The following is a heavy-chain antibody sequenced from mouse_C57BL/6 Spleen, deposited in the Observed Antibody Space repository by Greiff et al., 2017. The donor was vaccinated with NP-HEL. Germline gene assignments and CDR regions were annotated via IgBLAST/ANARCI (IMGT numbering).Heavy chain of an antibody. D-gene: IGHD2-5*01. CDR2: IDPSDSYT. J-gene: IGHJ2*01. Sequence: QVQLQQPGAELVKPGASVKLSCKASGYTFTSYWMQWVKQRPGQGLEWIGEIDPSDSYTNYNQKFKGKATLTVDTSSSTAYMQLSSLTSEDSAVYYCARGRETYYSNYGGYWGQGTTLTVSS. V-gene: IGHV1-50*01. CDR1: GYTFTSYW. CDR3: ARGRETYYSNYGGY.